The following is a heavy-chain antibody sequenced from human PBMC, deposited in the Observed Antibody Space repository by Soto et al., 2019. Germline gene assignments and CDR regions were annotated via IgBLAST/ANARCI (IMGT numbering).Heavy chain of an antibody. V-gene: IGHV4-59*01. CDR1: GDSIRSYY. J-gene: IGHJ4*02. CDR3: ARDRAYYESSGLYFDY. CDR2: IYDSGST. D-gene: IGHD3-22*01. Sequence: PSETLSLTCTVSGDSIRSYYWSWIRQPPGKGLEWIVYIYDSGSTNYNPSLKSRVTISVDTSKSQFSLKLSSVTAADTAVYYCARDRAYYESSGLYFDYWGQGTLVTVSS.